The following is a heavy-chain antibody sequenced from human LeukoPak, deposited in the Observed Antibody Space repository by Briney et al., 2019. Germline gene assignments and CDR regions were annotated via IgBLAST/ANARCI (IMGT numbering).Heavy chain of an antibody. CDR2: IKEDGSEK. D-gene: IGHD5-18*01. J-gene: IGHJ6*02. Sequence: ASLRLSCADSKLTVSKHWMSWVRQSQGKGLEWVANIKEDGSEKYYVDSVKGRFTISRDNAKNSLYLQMNSLRAEDTAVYYCCRRWLNYYYYGMDVWGQGTTVTVSS. V-gene: IGHV3-7*02. CDR1: KLTVSKHW. CDR3: CRRWLNYYYYGMDV.